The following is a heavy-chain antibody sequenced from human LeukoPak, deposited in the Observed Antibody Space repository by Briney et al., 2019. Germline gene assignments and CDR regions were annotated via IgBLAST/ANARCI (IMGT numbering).Heavy chain of an antibody. V-gene: IGHV3-23*01. D-gene: IGHD2-8*01. CDR2: TAPV. J-gene: IGHJ3*01. CDR3: AKDSFSYNGIFDALDV. CDR1: GFTFSDYA. Sequence: GGSLRLSCAASGFTFSDYATTWVRQAPGKGLEWVSSTAPVHYADSVKGRFTISRDDSKNTLFLQMNSLRAEDTAIYYCAKDSFSYNGIFDALDVWGQGTMVTVSS.